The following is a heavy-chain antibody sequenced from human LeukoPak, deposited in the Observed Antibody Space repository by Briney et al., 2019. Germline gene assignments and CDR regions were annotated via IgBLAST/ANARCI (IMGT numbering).Heavy chain of an antibody. CDR1: GFALSSHW. V-gene: IGHV3-7*03. Sequence: GGSLRLSCAASGFALSSHWMTWVRQVQGRGPEWVANVNRDGSETYYLDSVKGRFTISKDNAKNSLYLQMNSLRAEDTALYHCARNNGMDVWGQGTTVIVSS. CDR2: VNRDGSET. J-gene: IGHJ6*02. CDR3: ARNNGMDV.